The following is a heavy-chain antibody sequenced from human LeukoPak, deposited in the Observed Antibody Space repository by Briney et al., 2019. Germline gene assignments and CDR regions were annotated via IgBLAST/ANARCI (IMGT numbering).Heavy chain of an antibody. CDR1: GFALSSHW. V-gene: IGHV3-7*03. Sequence: GGSLRLSCAASGFALSSHWMTWVRQVQGRGPEWVANVNRDGSETYYLDSVKGRFTISKDNAKNSLYLQMNSLRAEDTALYHCARNNGMDVWGQGTTVIVSS. CDR2: VNRDGSET. J-gene: IGHJ6*02. CDR3: ARNNGMDV.